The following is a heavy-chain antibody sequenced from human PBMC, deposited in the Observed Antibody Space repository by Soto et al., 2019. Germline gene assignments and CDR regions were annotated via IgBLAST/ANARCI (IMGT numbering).Heavy chain of an antibody. CDR1: GYTFTSYY. CDR2: INPSGGST. V-gene: IGHV1-46*01. CDR3: ASEAPYSGSYSAFDI. Sequence: KLSGASVKVSCKASGYTFTSYYMHWVRQAPGQGLEWMGIINPSGGSTSYAQKFQGRVTMTRDTSTSTVYMELSSLRSEDTAVYYCASEAPYSGSYSAFDIWGQGTMVTVSS. D-gene: IGHD1-26*01. J-gene: IGHJ3*02.